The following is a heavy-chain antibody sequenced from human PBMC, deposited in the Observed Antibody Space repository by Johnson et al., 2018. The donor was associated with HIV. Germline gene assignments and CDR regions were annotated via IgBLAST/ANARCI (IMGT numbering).Heavy chain of an antibody. J-gene: IGHJ3*02. CDR3: AKVFYGGNNPQHAYDI. CDR2: ISYDGSNK. D-gene: IGHD4-23*01. V-gene: IGHV3-30-3*01. CDR1: GFTFTNYA. Sequence: QVQLVESGGGVVQPGRSLRLSCVASGFTFTNYAMHWVRQAPGKGLEWVALISYDGSNKYCADSVKGRFTISRDNSKNTLYLQMNSLRAEDTAVYYCAKVFYGGNNPQHAYDIWGQGTMVTVSS.